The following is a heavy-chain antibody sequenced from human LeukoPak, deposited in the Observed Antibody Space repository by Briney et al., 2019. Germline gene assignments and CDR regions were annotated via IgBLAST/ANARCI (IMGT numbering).Heavy chain of an antibody. CDR2: ISGNGGST. CDR3: AKDQKMHGDY. CDR1: GFTFGNYA. Sequence: PGGSLRLSCAASGFTFGNYAMSWVRQAPGKGLEWVSLISGNGGSTYHADSVKGRFTISRDNSKNTLYLQMSSLRAEDTAVYYCAKDQKMHGDYWGQGTLVTVSS. J-gene: IGHJ4*02. V-gene: IGHV3-23*01. D-gene: IGHD5-24*01.